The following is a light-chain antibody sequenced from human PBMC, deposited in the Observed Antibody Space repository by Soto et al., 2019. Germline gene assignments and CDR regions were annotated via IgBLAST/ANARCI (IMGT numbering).Light chain of an antibody. J-gene: IGKJ4*01. CDR3: QQYSSWPLT. CDR2: GAS. V-gene: IGKV3-15*01. Sequence: EKVMTQSPATLSVSPGERATLSCRASPSVSSHLAWYQQKPGQAPRLLIYGASTRATGIPARFSGSGSGTEFPLTISSLQSEDSAVYYCQQYSSWPLTFGGGTKVEIK. CDR1: PSVSSH.